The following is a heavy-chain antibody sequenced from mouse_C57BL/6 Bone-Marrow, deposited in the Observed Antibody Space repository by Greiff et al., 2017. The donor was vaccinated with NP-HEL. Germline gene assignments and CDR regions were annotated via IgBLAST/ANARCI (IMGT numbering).Heavy chain of an antibody. CDR1: GYTFTDYN. CDR2: INPNNGGT. V-gene: IGHV1-18*01. Sequence: EVQLQQSGPELVKPGASVKIPCKASGYTFTDYNMDWVKQSHGKSLEWIGDINPNNGGTNYNQKFKGKATLTADKSSSTAYMELRSLTSEETAVYYCARRDYYGSFAYWGRGTLVTVSA. J-gene: IGHJ3*01. D-gene: IGHD1-1*01. CDR3: ARRDYYGSFAY.